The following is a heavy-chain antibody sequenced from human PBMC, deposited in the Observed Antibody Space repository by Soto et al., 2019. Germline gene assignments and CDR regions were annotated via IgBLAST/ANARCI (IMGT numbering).Heavy chain of an antibody. CDR1: GGSISIRTPH. V-gene: IGHV4-39*01. CDR2: IHYSGST. Sequence: SETLCLTCDVSGGSISIRTPHWGWIRQPPGKGLEWIGNIHYSGSTNYNPSLKSRLSISVDTSKNQFSLKLSSVTAADTAMYYCAKGGSGSYSNAFDIWGQGTMVT. D-gene: IGHD3-10*01. J-gene: IGHJ3*02. CDR3: AKGGSGSYSNAFDI.